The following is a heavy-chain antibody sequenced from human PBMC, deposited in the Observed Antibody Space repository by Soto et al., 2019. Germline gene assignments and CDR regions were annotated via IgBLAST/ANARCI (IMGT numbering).Heavy chain of an antibody. V-gene: IGHV1-18*01. CDR3: AIVGYSGYDLSTVTTEGFDY. CDR1: GYTFTSYG. D-gene: IGHD5-12*01. CDR2: ISAYNGNT. Sequence: QVQLVQSGAEVKKPGASVKVSCKASGYTFTSYGISWVRQAPGQGLEWMGWISAYNGNTNYAQKLQGRVTMTTDTSTCTAYMQLRSLRSDDTAVYYCAIVGYSGYDLSTVTTEGFDYWGQGTLVTVSS. J-gene: IGHJ4*02.